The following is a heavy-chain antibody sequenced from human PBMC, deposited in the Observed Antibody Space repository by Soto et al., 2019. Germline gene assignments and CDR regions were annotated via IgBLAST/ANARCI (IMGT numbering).Heavy chain of an antibody. CDR1: RGSISSGDYY. CDR2: IYYSGST. J-gene: IGHJ4*02. V-gene: IGHV4-30-4*01. D-gene: IGHD1-26*01. CDR3: VSVPFYAPSGSYYIDY. Sequence: QVQLQESGPGLVKPSQTLSLTCTVSRGSISSGDYYWSWIRQPPGKGLEWIGYIYYSGSTYYNPSLKSRVTISVDTSKKHFYLKLSSVTAADTAVYYCVSVPFYAPSGSYYIDYWGQGTLVTVSS.